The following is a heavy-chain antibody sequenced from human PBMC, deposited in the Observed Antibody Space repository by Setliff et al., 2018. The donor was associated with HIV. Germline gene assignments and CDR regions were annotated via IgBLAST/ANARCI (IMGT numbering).Heavy chain of an antibody. CDR1: GFTFSSYW. V-gene: IGHV3-74*01. J-gene: IGHJ4*02. CDR2: INSDGSST. D-gene: IGHD3-10*01. Sequence: GGSLRLSCAASGFTFSSYWMHWVRQAPGKGLVWVSHINSDGSSTSYADSVKGRFTISRDNAKNPLYLQINSLRAEDTAVYYCARKTAYYYGSGTYYKFDYWGQGTLVTV. CDR3: ARKTAYYYGSGTYYKFDY.